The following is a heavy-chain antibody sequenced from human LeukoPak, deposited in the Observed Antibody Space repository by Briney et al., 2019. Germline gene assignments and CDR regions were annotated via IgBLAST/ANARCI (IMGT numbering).Heavy chain of an antibody. J-gene: IGHJ4*02. CDR2: IYYSGST. CDR3: ARHKGDGYNSWPYDY. V-gene: IGHV4-39*01. CDR1: GGSISSYY. Sequence: PSETLSLTRTVSGGSISSYYWSWIRQPPGKGLEWIGSIYYSGSTYYNPSLKSRVTISVDTSKNQFSLKLSSVTAADTAVYYCARHKGDGYNSWPYDYWGQGTLVTVSS. D-gene: IGHD5-24*01.